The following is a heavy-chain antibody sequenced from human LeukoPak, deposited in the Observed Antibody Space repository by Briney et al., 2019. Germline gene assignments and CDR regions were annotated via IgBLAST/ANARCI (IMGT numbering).Heavy chain of an antibody. CDR1: GASISGSGYY. V-gene: IGHV4-39*07. D-gene: IGHD4-11*01. CDR3: ARAMTTNAFDI. CDR2: INHSGST. J-gene: IGHJ3*02. Sequence: PSETLSLTCAVSGASISGSGYYWGWIRQPPGKGLEWIGEINHSGSTNYNPSLKSRVTISVDTSKNQFSLKLSSVTAADTAVYYCARAMTTNAFDIWGQGTMVTVSS.